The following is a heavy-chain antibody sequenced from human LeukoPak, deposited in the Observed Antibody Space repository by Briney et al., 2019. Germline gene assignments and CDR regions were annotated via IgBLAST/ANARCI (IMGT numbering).Heavy chain of an antibody. CDR1: GFTFSNYG. D-gene: IGHD6-25*01. CDR3: AKATAKYYFDY. CDR2: IWYDGSNK. J-gene: IGHJ4*02. Sequence: GGSLRLSCAASGFTFSNYGMHWVRQAPGKGLEWVAVIWYDGSNKYYADSVKGRFIISRDNSKNTLYLQMNSLRAEDTAVYYCAKATAKYYFDYWGQGTLVTVSS. V-gene: IGHV3-33*06.